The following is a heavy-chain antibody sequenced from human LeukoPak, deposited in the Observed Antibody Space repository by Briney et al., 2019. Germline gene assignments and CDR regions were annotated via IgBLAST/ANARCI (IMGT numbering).Heavy chain of an antibody. J-gene: IGHJ4*02. Sequence: ASVKVSCKASGGTFTSYAISWVRQAPGQGLEWMGGIIPIFGTANYAQKFQGRVTITADESTSTAYMELSSLRSEDTAVYYCAREAPGSGRPFDYWGQGTLVTVSS. CDR3: AREAPGSGRPFDY. CDR1: GGTFTSYA. D-gene: IGHD6-25*01. CDR2: IIPIFGTA. V-gene: IGHV1-69*13.